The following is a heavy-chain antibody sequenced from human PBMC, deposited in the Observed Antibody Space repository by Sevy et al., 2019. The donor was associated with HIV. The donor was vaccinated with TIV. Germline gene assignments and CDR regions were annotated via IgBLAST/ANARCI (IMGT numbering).Heavy chain of an antibody. CDR3: ARGGETPRGFDP. Sequence: SETLSLTCAVSGGAIISVNWWHWIRQSPGKGLMWIGEIYHSGSTNYNPSLKSRVTISVDNSKNQFSLNLYSVTAADTAVYYCARGGETPRGFDPWGQGSLVTVSS. J-gene: IGHJ5*02. CDR2: IYHSGST. D-gene: IGHD3-16*01. CDR1: GGAIISVNW. V-gene: IGHV4-4*02.